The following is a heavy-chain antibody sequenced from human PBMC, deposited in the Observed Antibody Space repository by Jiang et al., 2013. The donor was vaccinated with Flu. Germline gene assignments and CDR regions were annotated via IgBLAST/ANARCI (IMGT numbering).Heavy chain of an antibody. CDR3: ARQRRDCTNGVCYEDY. J-gene: IGHJ4*02. CDR1: GGSISSGGYY. CDR2: IYYSGST. Sequence: PGLVKPSQTLSLTCTVSGGSISSGGYYWSWVRQHPGKGLEWIGYIYYSGSTYYNPSLKSRVTISVDTSKNQFSLKLSSVTAADTAVYYCARQRRDCTNGVCYEDYWGQGTLVTVSS. V-gene: IGHV4-31*03. D-gene: IGHD2-8*01.